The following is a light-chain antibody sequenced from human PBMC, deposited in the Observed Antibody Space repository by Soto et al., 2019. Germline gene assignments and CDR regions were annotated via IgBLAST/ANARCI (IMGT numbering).Light chain of an antibody. V-gene: IGLV1-44*01. Sequence: CRTPGQRVTISCYGSRPRFGSNTLTCYHHLPGSAPKLLIYSNNHRPSWVPDRFSASKAGASASLAISPLQPDDEGEYDCAAWDASLGGFYVFGSGTKVTIL. CDR2: SNN. CDR3: AAWDASLGGFYV. CDR1: RPRFGSNT. J-gene: IGLJ1*01.